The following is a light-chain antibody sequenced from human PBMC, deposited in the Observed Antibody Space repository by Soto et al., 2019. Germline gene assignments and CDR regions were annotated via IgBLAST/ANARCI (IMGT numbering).Light chain of an antibody. CDR1: SSDVGAYNH. J-gene: IGLJ3*02. V-gene: IGLV2-14*03. CDR2: EVN. CDR3: SSFTSGGTWV. Sequence: QSVLTQPASVSGSPGQSITISCTGTSSDVGAYNHVSWYQQHPGKVPKVMIYEVNNRPSGVSNRFSASKSVNTASLTISGLQAEDEATYYCSSFTSGGTWVFGGGTKVTVL.